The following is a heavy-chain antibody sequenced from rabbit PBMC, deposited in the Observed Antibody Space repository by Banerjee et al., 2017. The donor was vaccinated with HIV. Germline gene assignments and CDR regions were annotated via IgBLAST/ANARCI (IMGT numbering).Heavy chain of an antibody. CDR2: IYAGSSGST. CDR1: GFSFSSSYY. CDR3: ARWAYAGYAGYDL. J-gene: IGHJ3*01. V-gene: IGHV1S40*01. Sequence: QSLEESGGDLVKPGASLTLTCTASGFSFSSSYYMCWVRQAPGKGLEWIACIYAGSSGSTYYASWAKGRFTISKTSSTTVTLQMTSLTAADTATYFCARWAYAGYAGYDLWGPGTLVTVS. D-gene: IGHD7-1*01.